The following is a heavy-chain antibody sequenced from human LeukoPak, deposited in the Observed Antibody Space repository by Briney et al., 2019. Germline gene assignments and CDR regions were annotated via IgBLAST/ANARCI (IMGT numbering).Heavy chain of an antibody. Sequence: GGSLRLSCAASGFTFSSYGMHWVRQAPGRGLGWVAVIWYDGSNKYYADSVKGRFTISRDNSKNTLYLQMNSLRAEDTAVYYCARDLPPYSSGWYVYYWGQGTLVTVSS. J-gene: IGHJ4*02. CDR3: ARDLPPYSSGWYVYY. CDR2: IWYDGSNK. D-gene: IGHD6-19*01. CDR1: GFTFSSYG. V-gene: IGHV3-33*01.